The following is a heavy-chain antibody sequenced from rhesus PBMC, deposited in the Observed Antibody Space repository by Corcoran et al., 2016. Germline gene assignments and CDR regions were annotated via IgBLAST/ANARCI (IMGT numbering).Heavy chain of an antibody. V-gene: IGHV4S11*01. CDR2: IYGSGSST. CDR3: ARAPLTVAATTDRFDV. J-gene: IGHJ5-1*01. D-gene: IGHD4-29*01. Sequence: QVQLQESGPGLVKPLETLSLTCTVSGGSTSSNYCSWIRQAPGQGLEWIGYIYGSGSSTNYNPSLKSRVTLSVDTSKNQLSLKLSSVTAADTAVYYCARAPLTVAATTDRFDVWGPGVLVTVSS. CDR1: GGSTSSNY.